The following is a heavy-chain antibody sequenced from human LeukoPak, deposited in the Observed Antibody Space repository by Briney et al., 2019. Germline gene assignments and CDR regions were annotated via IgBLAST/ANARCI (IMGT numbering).Heavy chain of an antibody. D-gene: IGHD1-1*01. CDR3: TVGYLIDAFDI. J-gene: IGHJ3*02. CDR2: ISSSSSYI. V-gene: IGHV3-21*01. CDR1: GFTFSSYS. Sequence: GGSLRLSCAASGFTFSSYSMNWVRQAPGKGLEWVSSISSSSSYIYYADSVKGRFTLSRDNAKNSLYLQMNSLRAEDTAVYYCTVGYLIDAFDIWGQGTMVTVSS.